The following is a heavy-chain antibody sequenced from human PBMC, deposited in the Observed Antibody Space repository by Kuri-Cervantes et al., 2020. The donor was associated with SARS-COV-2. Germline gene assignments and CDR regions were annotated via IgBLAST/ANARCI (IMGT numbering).Heavy chain of an antibody. J-gene: IGHJ4*02. CDR1: GFTCSSYG. CDR3: AIVSHRGSGYQNPPDY. D-gene: IGHD3-3*01. CDR2: IWYDGSNK. V-gene: IGHV3-33*08. Sequence: GGSLRLSCAASGFTCSSYGMHWVRQAPGKGLEWVAVIWYDGSNKYYADSVKGRFTISRDNSKNTLYLQMNSLRAEDTAVYYCAIVSHRGSGYQNPPDYWGQGTLVTVSS.